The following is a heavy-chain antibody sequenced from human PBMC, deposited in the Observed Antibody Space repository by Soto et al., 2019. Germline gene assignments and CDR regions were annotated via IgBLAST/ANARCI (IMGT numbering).Heavy chain of an antibody. J-gene: IGHJ5*02. Sequence: XETLSLTCAVSGGSFTAYYWSWIRQSPDMRLEWIGEIHHSGSTTYNPSVESRVTISVDTSKRQFSLKLTSVTAADTGVYYCVRGRRGDPWGQGTLVTVSS. D-gene: IGHD3-10*01. V-gene: IGHV4-34*01. CDR2: IHHSGST. CDR1: GGSFTAYY. CDR3: VRGRRGDP.